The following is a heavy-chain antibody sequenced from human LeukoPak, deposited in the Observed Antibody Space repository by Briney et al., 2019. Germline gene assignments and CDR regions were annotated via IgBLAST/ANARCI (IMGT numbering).Heavy chain of an antibody. CDR3: VKAFQGWTLWYFDY. V-gene: IGHV3-64D*06. CDR1: GFTFSSYA. CDR2: ISSNGGST. D-gene: IGHD2-21*01. Sequence: GGSLRLSCSASGFTFSSYAMHWVRQAPGKGLEYVSAISSNGGSTYYADSVKGRFTISRDNSKNTLYLQMSSLRAEDTAVYYCVKAFQGWTLWYFDYWGQGTLVTVSS. J-gene: IGHJ4*02.